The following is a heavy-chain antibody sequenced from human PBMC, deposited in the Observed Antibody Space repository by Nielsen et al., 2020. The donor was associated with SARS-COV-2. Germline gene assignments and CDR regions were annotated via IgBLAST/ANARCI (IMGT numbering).Heavy chain of an antibody. CDR3: ARVGYYDSSGRYYFDY. J-gene: IGHJ4*02. Sequence: SETLSLTCAVYGGSFSGYYWSWIRQPPGKGLEWIGEINHSGSTNYNPSLKSRVTISVDKSKNQFSLKLSSVTAADTAVYYCARVGYYDSSGRYYFDYWGQGTLVTVSS. D-gene: IGHD3-22*01. V-gene: IGHV4-34*01. CDR2: INHSGST. CDR1: GGSFSGYY.